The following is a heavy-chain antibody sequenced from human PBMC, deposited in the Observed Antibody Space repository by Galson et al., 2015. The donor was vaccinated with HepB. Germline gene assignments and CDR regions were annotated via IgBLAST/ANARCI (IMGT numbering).Heavy chain of an antibody. CDR3: ARERGSKSYGDYRGAFDI. D-gene: IGHD4-17*01. V-gene: IGHV6-1*01. J-gene: IGHJ3*02. Sequence: CAISGDSVSSNSAAWNWIRQSPSRGLEWLGRTYYRSKWYNDYAVSVKSRITINPDTSKNQFSLQLNSVTPEDTAMYYCARERGSKSYGDYRGAFDIWGQGTMVTVSS. CDR2: TYYRSKWYN. CDR1: GDSVSSNSAA.